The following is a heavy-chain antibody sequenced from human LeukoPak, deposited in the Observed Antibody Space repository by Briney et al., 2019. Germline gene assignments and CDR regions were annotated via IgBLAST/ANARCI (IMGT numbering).Heavy chain of an antibody. CDR1: GFTFSDYY. CDR3: ARERGGCSSTSCYLRRAFDI. J-gene: IGHJ3*02. CDR2: ISSSGSTI. Sequence: PGGSLRLSCAASGFTFSDYYMSWIRQAPGKGLEWVSYISSSGSTIYYADSVKGRFTISRDNAKNSLYLQMNSLRAEDTAVYYCARERGGCSSTSCYLRRAFDIWGQGTMVTVSS. V-gene: IGHV3-11*04. D-gene: IGHD2-2*01.